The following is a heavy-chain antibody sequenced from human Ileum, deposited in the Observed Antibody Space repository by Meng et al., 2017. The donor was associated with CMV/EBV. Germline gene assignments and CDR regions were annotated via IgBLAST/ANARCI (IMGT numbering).Heavy chain of an antibody. V-gene: IGHV3-7*01. CDR1: GFTLSNYW. D-gene: IGHD1-7*01. CDR2: IREDAGDI. J-gene: IGHJ4*02. CDR3: ARDPQEHELTLDY. Sequence: GESLKISCAASGFTLSNYWMSWVRQAPGKGLEWVANIREDAGDIYYVGSVKGRFTISRDNAKNLVYLEMNSLRAEDTAVYFCARDPQEHELTLDYWGRGTLVTVSS.